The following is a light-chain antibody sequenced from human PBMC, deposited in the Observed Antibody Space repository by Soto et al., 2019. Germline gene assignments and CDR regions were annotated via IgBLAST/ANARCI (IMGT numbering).Light chain of an antibody. CDR3: QQGYSLPST. CDR1: QSISRF. J-gene: IGKJ1*01. V-gene: IGKV1-39*01. CDR2: AAS. Sequence: DIQMTQSPSSLSASVGDRVTINCRASQSISRFLNWYQQKPGRAPKLLISAASSLQSGVPSRLRGSGSGRDFTLTISSLYPEDFASYCCQQGYSLPSTFGQGAKVEVK.